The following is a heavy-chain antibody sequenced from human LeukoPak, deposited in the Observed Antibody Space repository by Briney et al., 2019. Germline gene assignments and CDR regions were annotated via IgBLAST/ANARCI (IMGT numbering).Heavy chain of an antibody. J-gene: IGHJ5*02. CDR3: ARRLRYSSSWEDWFDP. V-gene: IGHV4-4*09. Sequence: SETLSLTRIVSGGSISNYYWSWIRQSPRRGLEWIGYIYNSGSTNYNPYLKSRVTISADTSKNQFSLKLSSVTAADTAVYYCARRLRYSSSWEDWFDPWGQGTLVTVSS. D-gene: IGHD6-13*01. CDR1: GGSISNYY. CDR2: IYNSGST.